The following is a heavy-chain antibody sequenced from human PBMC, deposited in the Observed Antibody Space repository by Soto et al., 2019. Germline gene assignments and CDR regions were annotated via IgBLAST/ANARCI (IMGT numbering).Heavy chain of an antibody. V-gene: IGHV4-30-4*01. J-gene: IGHJ5*02. D-gene: IGHD3-10*01. Sequence: QVQLQESGPGLVKPSQTLSLTCTVSGGSISSGDYYWSWIRQPPGKGLEWIGYIYYSGSTYYNPCLKSRVTISVDTSKNQFSLKLTTVTAAATAVYYCARGEGSGSYSGWFDPWGQGTLVTVSS. CDR1: GGSISSGDYY. CDR3: ARGEGSGSYSGWFDP. CDR2: IYYSGST.